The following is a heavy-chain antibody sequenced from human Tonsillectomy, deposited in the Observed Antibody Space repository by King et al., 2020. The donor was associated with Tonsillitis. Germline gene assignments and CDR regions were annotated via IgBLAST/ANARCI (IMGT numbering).Heavy chain of an antibody. CDR2: IWDDGSNK. D-gene: IGHD2-2*01. V-gene: IGHV3-33*01. CDR1: GFTFSSYG. J-gene: IGHJ4*02. CDR3: ARDLVGYCSSTSCHHFDY. Sequence: QLVESGGGVVQPGRSLGLSCAASGFTFSSYGMHWVRQAPGKGLEWVAVIWDDGSNKYYADSVKGRFTISRDNSKNTLYLQMNSLRAEDTAVYYCARDLVGYCSSTSCHHFDYWGQGTLVTVSS.